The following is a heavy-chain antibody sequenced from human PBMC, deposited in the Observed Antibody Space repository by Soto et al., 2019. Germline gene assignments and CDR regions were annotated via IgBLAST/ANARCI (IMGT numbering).Heavy chain of an antibody. V-gene: IGHV4-4*08. Sequence: PSETLSLTCAVSGASIGYNYWSWNRQPPGKGLEWIGYIYPPGTIHYNASLKTRVTISLDTSKNQFSLELSSVTAADTAIYYCARAPDSWGQGTLVTVSS. CDR3: ARAPDS. CDR1: GASIGYNY. J-gene: IGHJ5*01. CDR2: IYPPGTI.